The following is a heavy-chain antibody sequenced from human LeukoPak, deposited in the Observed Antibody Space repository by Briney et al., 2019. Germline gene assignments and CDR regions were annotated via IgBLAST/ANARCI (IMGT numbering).Heavy chain of an antibody. D-gene: IGHD3-3*01. Sequence: SQTLSLTCTVSGYSISSGYYWGWIRQPPGKGLEWIGSIYHSGSTYYNPSLKSRVTISVDTSKNQFSLKLSSVTAADTAVYYCAIDRITIFGVVLDYWGQGTLVTVSS. CDR3: AIDRITIFGVVLDY. CDR1: GYSISSGYY. CDR2: IYHSGST. J-gene: IGHJ4*02. V-gene: IGHV4-38-2*02.